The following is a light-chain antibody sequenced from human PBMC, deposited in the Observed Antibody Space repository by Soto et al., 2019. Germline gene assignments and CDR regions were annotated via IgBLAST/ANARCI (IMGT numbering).Light chain of an antibody. CDR3: QQYYGPPHT. Sequence: DIVMTQSPDSLAVSLGERATINCKSSQSVLSSSNNKNYLAWYQQKPGQPPKLLIYWASTRESGVPDRFSGSGSGTDFTLTISSLQAEDVAFSHCQQYYGPPHTFGQGTRLEIK. V-gene: IGKV4-1*01. CDR2: WAS. CDR1: QSVLSSSNNKNY. J-gene: IGKJ2*01.